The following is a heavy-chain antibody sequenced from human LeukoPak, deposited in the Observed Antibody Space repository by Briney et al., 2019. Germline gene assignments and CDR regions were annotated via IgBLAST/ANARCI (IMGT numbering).Heavy chain of an antibody. CDR3: VRAKRETSSRPWTSGMDV. CDR1: GFVLSDYG. CDR2: IGSAGDK. Sequence: GGSLRLSCAASGFVLSDYGIHWVRQGIGKGLDWVSGIGSAGDKYYAGSERGRFTISRENAENFVYLQMNGLRAEDTAIYYCVRAKRETSSRPWTSGMDVWGQGTTITVSS. J-gene: IGHJ6*02. D-gene: IGHD3/OR15-3a*01. V-gene: IGHV3-13*01.